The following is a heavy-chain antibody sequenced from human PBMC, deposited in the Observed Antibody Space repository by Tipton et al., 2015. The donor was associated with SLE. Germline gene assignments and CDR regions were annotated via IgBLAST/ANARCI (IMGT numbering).Heavy chain of an antibody. V-gene: IGHV4-31*03. CDR2: IYYSGTT. J-gene: IGHJ4*02. CDR3: ARGVFYETDY. CDR1: GVSISSGGYY. Sequence: TLSLTCTVSGVSISSGGYYWTWIRQHPGKGLEWIGYIYYSGTTYYNPSLKSRVTISLETYKNQLSLRLSSVTAADTAVYYCARGVFYETDYWGQGTLVTVSS. D-gene: IGHD5/OR15-5a*01.